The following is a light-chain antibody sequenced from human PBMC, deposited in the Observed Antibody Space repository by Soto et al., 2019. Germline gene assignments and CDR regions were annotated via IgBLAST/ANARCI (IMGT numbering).Light chain of an antibody. CDR2: DVS. CDR1: SSDVGGYNY. Sequence: ALTQPASVSGSPGQSITISCTGTSSDVGGYNYVSWYQQHPGKAPKLMIYDVSNRPSGVSNRFSGSKSGNTASLTISGLQAEDEADYYCSSYTSSSTLEVFGPGTKVTV. V-gene: IGLV2-14*01. J-gene: IGLJ1*01. CDR3: SSYTSSSTLEV.